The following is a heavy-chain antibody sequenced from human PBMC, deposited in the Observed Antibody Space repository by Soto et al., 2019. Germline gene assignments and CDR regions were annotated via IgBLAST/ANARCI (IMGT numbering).Heavy chain of an antibody. CDR1: GASISHHY. J-gene: IGHJ5*02. V-gene: IGHV4-34*01. CDR3: ARGTSIAAAGTRRWFDP. D-gene: IGHD6-13*01. Sequence: SETLSLTCTVSGASISHHYWISLRQPPGKGPEWIGEINHSGSTNYNPSLKSRVTISVDTSKNQFSLKLSSVTAADTAVYYCARGTSIAAAGTRRWFDPWGQGTLVTVSS. CDR2: INHSGST.